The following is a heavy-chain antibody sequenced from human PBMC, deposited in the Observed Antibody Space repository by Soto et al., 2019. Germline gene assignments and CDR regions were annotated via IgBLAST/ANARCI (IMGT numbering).Heavy chain of an antibody. CDR1: GGTFSSYA. V-gene: IGHV1-69*13. Sequence: SVKVSCKASGGTFSSYAISWVRQAPGQGLEWMGGIIPIFGTANYAQKFQGRVTITADESTSTAYMELSSLRSEDTAVYYCAREGGGETAIPRAYFDYWGQGTLVTVSS. CDR2: IIPIFGTA. CDR3: AREGGGETAIPRAYFDY. D-gene: IGHD2-21*02. J-gene: IGHJ4*02.